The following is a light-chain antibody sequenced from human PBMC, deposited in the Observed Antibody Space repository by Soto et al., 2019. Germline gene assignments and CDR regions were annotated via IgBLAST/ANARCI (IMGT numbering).Light chain of an antibody. CDR3: SSYTTIYVYV. J-gene: IGLJ1*01. CDR1: GRDIGAYDY. V-gene: IGLV2-14*01. Sequence: QSALTQPASVSGSPGQSITISCTGSGRDIGAYDYVSWYQQHPGKATKLIIYGVKNRPSGVSNRFSASKSAFTASLTISGLQTEDEADYYCSSYTTIYVYVFGPGTKVTVL. CDR2: GVK.